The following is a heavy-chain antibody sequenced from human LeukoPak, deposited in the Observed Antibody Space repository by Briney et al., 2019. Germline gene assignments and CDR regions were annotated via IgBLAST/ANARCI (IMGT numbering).Heavy chain of an antibody. CDR2: ISAYNGHT. V-gene: IGHV1-18*01. CDR1: GYTLSHYA. J-gene: IGHJ4*02. Sequence: GTSVKVSCKVSGYTLSHYAVSWVRQAPGQGLEWMGWISAYNGHTNYAQKFQGRVIMTTETSTSTAYMELRSLRSDDTAMYYCARDSGLEHPYYFEYWGQGSLVIVSP. D-gene: IGHD1/OR15-1a*01. CDR3: ARDSGLEHPYYFEY.